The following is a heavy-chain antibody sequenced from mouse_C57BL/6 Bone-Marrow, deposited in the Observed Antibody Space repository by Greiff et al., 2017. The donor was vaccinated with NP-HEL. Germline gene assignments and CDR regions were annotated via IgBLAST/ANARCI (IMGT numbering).Heavy chain of an antibody. D-gene: IGHD1-1*01. CDR3: TRYYGSSPWYFDV. V-gene: IGHV14-4*01. CDR1: GFNITDDY. J-gene: IGHJ1*03. Sequence: EVQLQQSGAELVRPGASVKLSCTASGFNITDDYMHWVKQRPEQGLEWIGWIDPENGDTEYASKFQGKATITADTSSNTAYLQLSSLTSEDTAVYYCTRYYGSSPWYFDVWGTGTTVTVSS. CDR2: IDPENGDT.